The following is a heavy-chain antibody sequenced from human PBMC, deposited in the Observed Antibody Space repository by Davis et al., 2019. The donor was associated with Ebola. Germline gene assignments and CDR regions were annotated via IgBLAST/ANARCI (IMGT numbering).Heavy chain of an antibody. D-gene: IGHD3-9*01. Sequence: ASVQVSCKASGYTFTSYGISWVRQAPGHGLEWMGWISAYNGNTNYAQKLQGRVTMTTDTSTSTAYMELRSLRSDDTAVYYCARALPLADYYDILTGYYPTFDYWGQGTLVTVSS. V-gene: IGHV1-18*04. J-gene: IGHJ4*02. CDR1: GYTFTSYG. CDR2: ISAYNGNT. CDR3: ARALPLADYYDILTGYYPTFDY.